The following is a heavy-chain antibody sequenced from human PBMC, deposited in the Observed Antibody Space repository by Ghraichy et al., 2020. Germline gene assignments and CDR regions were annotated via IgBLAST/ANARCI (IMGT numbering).Heavy chain of an antibody. V-gene: IGHV5-51*01. Sequence: GESLNISCKGSGYSFTSYWIGWVRQMPGKGLEWMGIIYPGDSDTRYSPSFQGQVTISADKSISTAYLQWSSLKASDTAMYYCARLDRIGLDPGYCSSTSCIWFDPWGQGTLVTVSS. CDR3: ARLDRIGLDPGYCSSTSCIWFDP. CDR2: IYPGDSDT. J-gene: IGHJ5*02. CDR1: GYSFTSYW. D-gene: IGHD2-2*01.